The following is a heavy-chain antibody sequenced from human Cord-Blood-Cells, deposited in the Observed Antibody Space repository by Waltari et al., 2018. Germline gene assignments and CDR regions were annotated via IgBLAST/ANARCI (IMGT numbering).Heavy chain of an antibody. CDR1: GYSFTSYW. CDR3: ARRVGVYFGSSSWYFDL. D-gene: IGHD6-6*01. CDR2: IYPGDSDT. V-gene: IGHV5-51*01. J-gene: IGHJ2*01. Sequence: EVQLVQSGAAVKKPGESLKISCKGSGYSFTSYWTGWVRHMPWKGLEWMGIIYPGDSDTRYSPSFQGQVTISADKSISTAYLQWSSLKASDTAMYYCARRVGVYFGSSSWYFDLWGRGTLVTVSS.